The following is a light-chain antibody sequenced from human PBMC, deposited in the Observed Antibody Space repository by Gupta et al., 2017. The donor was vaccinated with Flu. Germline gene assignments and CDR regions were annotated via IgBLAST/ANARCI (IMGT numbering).Light chain of an antibody. J-gene: IGKJ3*01. CDR2: WAS. V-gene: IGKV4-1*01. CDR1: QSVLYSSNNKNY. Sequence: DTVMTQFPDPLAVSLGERAAINCKSSQSVLYSSNNKNYLAWYQQKPGQPPKLLLYWASTRESGVPDRFSGSGPGTDFTLTITSLQAEDVAVYYCQQYYSDPRTFGPGTKVDIK. CDR3: QQYYSDPRT.